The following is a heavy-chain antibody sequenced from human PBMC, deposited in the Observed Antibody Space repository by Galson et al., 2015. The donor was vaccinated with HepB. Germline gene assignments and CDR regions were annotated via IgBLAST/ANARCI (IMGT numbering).Heavy chain of an antibody. Sequence: CAISGDSVSSNSAAWSWIRQSPSRGLEWLGRTYYRSKWYNDYAVSVKSRITINPDTSKNQFSLQLNSVTPEDTAVYYCAREPGIVVVVAAHNWFDPWGQGTLVTVSS. D-gene: IGHD2-15*01. CDR3: AREPGIVVVVAAHNWFDP. J-gene: IGHJ5*02. V-gene: IGHV6-1*01. CDR2: TYYRSKWYN. CDR1: GDSVSSNSAA.